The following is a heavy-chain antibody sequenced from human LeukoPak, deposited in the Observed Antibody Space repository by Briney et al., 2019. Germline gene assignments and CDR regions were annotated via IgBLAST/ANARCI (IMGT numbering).Heavy chain of an antibody. D-gene: IGHD3-16*01. CDR3: ARGGMITFGGAYNWFDP. CDR2: INHSGST. Sequence: SETLSLTCAVYGGSFSGYYWSWIRQPPGKGLEWIGEINHSGSTNYNSSLKSRVTISVDTSKNQFSLKLSSVTAADTAVYYCARGGMITFGGAYNWFDPWGQGTLVTVSS. V-gene: IGHV4-34*01. CDR1: GGSFSGYY. J-gene: IGHJ5*02.